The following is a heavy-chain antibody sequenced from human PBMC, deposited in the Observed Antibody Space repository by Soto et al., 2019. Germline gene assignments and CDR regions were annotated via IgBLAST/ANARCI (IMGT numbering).Heavy chain of an antibody. J-gene: IGHJ6*02. CDR3: ARDYDTSRGDWAYYGIDV. CDR1: GLTVSTNY. V-gene: IGHV3-66*01. D-gene: IGHD3-9*01. Sequence: DVQLVESGGGLVQPGGSLRISCAASGLTVSTNYMSWVRQAPGKGLEWVSIIYYGGTTYYADSVKGRFTISRDDSKNTLYLQMHSLRAEDTAVYYCARDYDTSRGDWAYYGIDVWGQGTTVTVSS. CDR2: IYYGGTT.